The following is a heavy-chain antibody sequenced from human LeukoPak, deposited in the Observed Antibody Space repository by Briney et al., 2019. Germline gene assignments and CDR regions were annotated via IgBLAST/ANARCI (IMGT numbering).Heavy chain of an antibody. J-gene: IGHJ4*02. V-gene: IGHV3-23*01. D-gene: IGHD6-19*01. Sequence: GGSLRLSCAASGFTFSDYGMSWVRQAPGQGLEWVSTITNSGGNTYYNADSVKGRFTISRDNSKNTLYLQMNSLRAEDTAVYHGARRPVYNGGWYYFDYWGQGALVPVSS. CDR1: GFTFSDYG. CDR3: ARRPVYNGGWYYFDY. CDR2: ITNSGGNT.